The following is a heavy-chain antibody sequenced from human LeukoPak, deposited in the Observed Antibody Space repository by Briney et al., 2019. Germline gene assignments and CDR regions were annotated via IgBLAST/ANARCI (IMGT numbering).Heavy chain of an antibody. V-gene: IGHV1-18*01. CDR2: VSAYADNT. Sequence: ASVKVSCKASGYIFTSYGISWVRQAPGQGLEWVGWVSAYADNTNYAQKFQGRVTITADKSTSTAYMELSSLRSEDTAVYYCASSNLSTKIWGQGTLVTVSS. D-gene: IGHD1-1*01. J-gene: IGHJ4*02. CDR3: ASSNLSTKI. CDR1: GYIFTSYG.